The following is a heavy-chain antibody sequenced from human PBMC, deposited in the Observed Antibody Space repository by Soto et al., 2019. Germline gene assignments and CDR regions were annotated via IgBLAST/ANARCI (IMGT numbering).Heavy chain of an antibody. CDR2: INHSGST. Sequence: KSSETLSLTCAVYGGSFSGYYWSWIRQPPGKGLEWIGEINHSGSTNYNPSLKSRVTISVDTSKNQFSLKLSSVTAADTAVYYCARMVGISSGYDLYYYYGMDVWGQGTTVTVSS. D-gene: IGHD5-12*01. CDR1: GGSFSGYY. CDR3: ARMVGISSGYDLYYYYGMDV. J-gene: IGHJ6*02. V-gene: IGHV4-34*01.